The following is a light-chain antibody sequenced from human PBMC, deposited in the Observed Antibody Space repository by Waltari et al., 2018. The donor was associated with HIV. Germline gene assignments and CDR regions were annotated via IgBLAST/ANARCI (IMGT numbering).Light chain of an antibody. CDR1: QSVLYSSNNKNY. V-gene: IGKV4-1*01. Sequence: DLVMTQSPDSLAVSLGERATIHCKSSQSVLYSSNNKNYLAWYQQKPGQPHKLLIYWASTRESGVPDRFSGSGSGTDFTLTISSLQAEDVAVYYCQQYYSTPYTFGQGPSWRSN. CDR2: WAS. J-gene: IGKJ2*01. CDR3: QQYYSTPYT.